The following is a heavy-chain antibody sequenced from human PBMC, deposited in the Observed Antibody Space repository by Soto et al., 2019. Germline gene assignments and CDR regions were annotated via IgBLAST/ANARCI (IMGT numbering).Heavy chain of an antibody. J-gene: IGHJ4*02. Sequence: PGGSLRLSCAASGFTFSSYSMNWVRQAPGKGLEWVSYISSSSTIYYADSVKGRFTISRDNAKNSLYLQMNSLRDEDTAVYYCARVKFRGYDYWGQGTLVTVSS. V-gene: IGHV3-48*02. CDR3: ARVKFRGYDY. CDR2: ISSSSTI. CDR1: GFTFSSYS. D-gene: IGHD5-12*01.